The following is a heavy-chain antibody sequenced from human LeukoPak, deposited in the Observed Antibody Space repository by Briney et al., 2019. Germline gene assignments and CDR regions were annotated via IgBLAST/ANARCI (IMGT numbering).Heavy chain of an antibody. J-gene: IGHJ4*02. CDR3: AREFGKYYFDY. V-gene: IGHV3-33*01. D-gene: IGHD3-16*01. CDR2: IWYDGSNK. CDR1: GFTFSSYG. Sequence: GGSLRLSCAASGFTFSSYGMHWVRQAPGKGLEWVAIIWYDGSNKYYTDSVKGRFTISRDNSKNTLYLQMNSLRAEDTAVYYCAREFGKYYFDYWGQGTLVTVSS.